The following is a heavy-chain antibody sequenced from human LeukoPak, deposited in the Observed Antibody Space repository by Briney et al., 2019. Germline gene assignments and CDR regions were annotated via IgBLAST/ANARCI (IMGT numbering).Heavy chain of an antibody. CDR1: GGSISSYY. V-gene: IGHV4-34*01. D-gene: IGHD1-26*01. CDR2: INHSGST. Sequence: SETLSLTCTVSGGSISSYYWSWIRQPPGKGLEWIGEINHSGSTNYNPSLKSRVTISVDTSKNQFSLKLSSVTAADTAVYYCARPHSGSYYSHFDYWGQGTLVTVSS. J-gene: IGHJ4*02. CDR3: ARPHSGSYYSHFDY.